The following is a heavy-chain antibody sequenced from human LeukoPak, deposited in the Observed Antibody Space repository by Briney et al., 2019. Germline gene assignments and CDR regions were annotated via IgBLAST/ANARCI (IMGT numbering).Heavy chain of an antibody. CDR2: IFYSGTT. CDR3: ARSNYYDSSGPIDY. CDR1: GGSFSTYY. Sequence: SETLSLTCTVTGGSFSTYYWSWIRQPPGKGLEWIGSIFYSGTTYYNPSLKSRVTISADTSKNQFSLRLRFVAAADTAVYYCARSNYYDSSGPIDYWGQGTLVTVSS. V-gene: IGHV4-59*05. D-gene: IGHD3-22*01. J-gene: IGHJ4*02.